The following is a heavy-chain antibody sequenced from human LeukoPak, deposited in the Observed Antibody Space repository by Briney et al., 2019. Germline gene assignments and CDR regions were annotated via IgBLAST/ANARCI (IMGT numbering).Heavy chain of an antibody. J-gene: IGHJ3*02. D-gene: IGHD3-22*01. CDR1: GGSFSGYY. CDR3: ARFRMNYYDSSGYYYDAFDI. CDR2: INHSGST. Sequence: SETLSLTSVAYGGSFSGYYCSWIRQPPGKLLEWSGEINHSGSTNYNPSLQSRVTISVDTSKNQFSLKLSSVTAADTAVYYCARFRMNYYDSSGYYYDAFDIWSQGTMVTVSS. V-gene: IGHV4-34*01.